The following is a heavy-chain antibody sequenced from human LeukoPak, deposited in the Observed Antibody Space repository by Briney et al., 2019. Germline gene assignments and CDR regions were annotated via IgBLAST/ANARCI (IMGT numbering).Heavy chain of an antibody. CDR3: ARGFYTSGSYLFDY. CDR1: GFTFSPYW. CDR2: LNSDGSST. J-gene: IGHJ4*02. V-gene: IGHV3-74*01. D-gene: IGHD3-10*01. Sequence: PGGSLRLSCAASGFTFSPYWMHWVRQVPGKGLVWVSRLNSDGSSTDYADSVKGRFTISRDNAKNTLYLQMNSLRAEDTAVYYCARGFYTSGSYLFDYWGQGTLVTVSS.